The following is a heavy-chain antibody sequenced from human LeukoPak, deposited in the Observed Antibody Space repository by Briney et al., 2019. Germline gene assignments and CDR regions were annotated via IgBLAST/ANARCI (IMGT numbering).Heavy chain of an antibody. CDR2: IYYSGRT. D-gene: IGHD3-16*01. Sequence: RTSETLSLTCTVSGGSISSYYWSWIRQPPGKGLEWIGYIYYSGRTKYNPSLKSRVTISVDTSKNQFSLKLSSVTAADTAVYYCARLTDDLGYFQHWGQGTLVTVSS. CDR1: GGSISSYY. J-gene: IGHJ1*01. CDR3: ARLTDDLGYFQH. V-gene: IGHV4-59*08.